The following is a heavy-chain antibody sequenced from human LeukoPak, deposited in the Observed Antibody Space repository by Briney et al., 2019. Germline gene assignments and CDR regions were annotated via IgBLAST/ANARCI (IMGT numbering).Heavy chain of an antibody. Sequence: ASVKVSCKVSGYTLTELSMHWVRRAPGKGLEWMGGFDPEDGETIYAQKFQGRVTMTEDTSTDTAYMELSSLRSEDTAVYYCATGVYVWGSYRPLDYWGQGTLVTVSS. CDR3: ATGVYVWGSYRPLDY. CDR2: FDPEDGET. V-gene: IGHV1-24*01. D-gene: IGHD3-16*02. CDR1: GYTLTELS. J-gene: IGHJ4*02.